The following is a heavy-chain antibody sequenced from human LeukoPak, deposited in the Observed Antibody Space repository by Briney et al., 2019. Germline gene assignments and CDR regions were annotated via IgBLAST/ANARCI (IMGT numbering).Heavy chain of an antibody. J-gene: IGHJ4*02. CDR1: GFTFSSYE. V-gene: IGHV3-48*03. CDR3: ARDRDCSTTSCYDGHFDY. Sequence: GGSLRLSCVASGFTFSSYEMNWVRQAPGKGLEWVSYISRSGSTIYYADSVKGRFTISRDNAKKSLFLQMYSLRAEDTAVYYCARDRDCSTTSCYDGHFDYWGEGALVTVSS. D-gene: IGHD2-2*01. CDR2: ISRSGSTI.